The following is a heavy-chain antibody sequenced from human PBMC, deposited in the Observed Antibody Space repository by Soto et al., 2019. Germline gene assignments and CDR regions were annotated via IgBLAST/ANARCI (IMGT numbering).Heavy chain of an antibody. CDR2: IIPFFGTA. J-gene: IGHJ4*02. CDR1: GGTFSTFG. V-gene: IGHV1-69*13. CDR3: ARTAPMDAGDKYYYDF. Sequence: SVKVSCKTSGGTFSTFGISWVRQAPGQGVEWMGGIIPFFGTAEYSQKFEDRITITADESTNTVYMDLRSLTSEDTAIYYCARTAPMDAGDKYYYDFWGQGALVTVSS. D-gene: IGHD3-16*01.